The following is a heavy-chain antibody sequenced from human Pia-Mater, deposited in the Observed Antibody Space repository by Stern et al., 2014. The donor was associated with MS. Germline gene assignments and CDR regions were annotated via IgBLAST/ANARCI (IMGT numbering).Heavy chain of an antibody. J-gene: IGHJ4*01. CDR2: IKPDGSEK. CDR3: ARDVGDY. D-gene: IGHD2-15*01. CDR1: GFTFSTYW. V-gene: IGHV3-7*01. Sequence: VQLVESGGGLVQPGGSLRLSCAASGFTFSTYWMTWVRQAPGKGLEWGATIKPDGSEKYYVDSVKGRFTISRDNAKNLMYLQLNRLKAEETAMYYCARDVGDYWGHGTLVTVSS.